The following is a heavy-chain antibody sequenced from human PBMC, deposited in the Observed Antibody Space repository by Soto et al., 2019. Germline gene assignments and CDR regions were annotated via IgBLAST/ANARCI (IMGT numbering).Heavy chain of an antibody. CDR2: IKQDGSEK. CDR3: ARVKVDEKYYYYMDV. Sequence: EVQLVESGGGLVQPGGSLRLSCAASGFTFSSYWMSWVRQAPGKGLEWVANIKQDGSEKYYVDSVKGRFTISRDNAKNSLYLQMNSLRAEDTAVYYCARVKVDEKYYYYMDVWDKGTTVTVSS. J-gene: IGHJ6*03. CDR1: GFTFSSYW. D-gene: IGHD2-15*01. V-gene: IGHV3-7*01.